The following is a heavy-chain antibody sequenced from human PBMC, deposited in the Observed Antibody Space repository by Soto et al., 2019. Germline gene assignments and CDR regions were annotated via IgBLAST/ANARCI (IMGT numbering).Heavy chain of an antibody. CDR1: GFTFSSYG. J-gene: IGHJ6*02. CDR2: IWYDGSNK. D-gene: IGHD3-3*01. V-gene: IGHV3-33*01. Sequence: QVQLVESGGGVVQPGRSLRLSCAASGFTFSSYGMHWVRQAPGKGLEWVAVIWYDGSNKYYADSVKGRFTISRDNSKNTLYLQMNSLRAEDTAVYYCARDTSRHLSHGEPITIFGVVPGYGMDVWGQGTTVTVSS. CDR3: ARDTSRHLSHGEPITIFGVVPGYGMDV.